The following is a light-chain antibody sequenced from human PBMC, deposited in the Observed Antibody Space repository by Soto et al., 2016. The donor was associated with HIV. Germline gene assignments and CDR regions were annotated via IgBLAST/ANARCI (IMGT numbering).Light chain of an antibody. Sequence: GDRVTITCRTSQGINNFLAWYQQKPGEVPQVVIYAASVLQSGVPSRFSGSGSGTDFSLTISNLQPEDVATYYCQKYNSAPPWTFGQGTKLEIK. CDR2: AAS. CDR3: QKYNSAPPWT. J-gene: IGKJ2*02. V-gene: IGKV1-27*01. CDR1: QGINNF.